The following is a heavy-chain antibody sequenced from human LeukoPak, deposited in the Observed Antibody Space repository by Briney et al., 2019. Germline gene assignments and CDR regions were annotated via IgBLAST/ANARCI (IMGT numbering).Heavy chain of an antibody. V-gene: IGHV1-69*05. J-gene: IGHJ4*02. Sequence: GASVKVSCKASGGTFSGYAITWVRQAPGEGLEWVGGIIPVFDTANYAQKFQGRVTITTDESTGTAYMELSSLRPEDTAFFYCARIAGDPARDDYHLDYWGQGTLVTISS. D-gene: IGHD4-11*01. CDR2: IIPVFDTA. CDR1: GGTFSGYA. CDR3: ARIAGDPARDDYHLDY.